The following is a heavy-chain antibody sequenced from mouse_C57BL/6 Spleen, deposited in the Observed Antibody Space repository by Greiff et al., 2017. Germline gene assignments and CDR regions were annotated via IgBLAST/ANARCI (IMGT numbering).Heavy chain of an antibody. J-gene: IGHJ4*01. CDR3: ARIPLRSYAMDY. V-gene: IGHV5-16*01. CDR1: GFTFSDYY. D-gene: IGHD1-1*01. Sequence: EVMLVESEGGLVQPGSSMKLSCTASGFTFSDYYMAWVRQVSEKGLEWVANINYDGSSTYYLASLKSRFIISRDNAKNILYLQMSSLKSEDTATYYCARIPLRSYAMDYWGQGTSVTVSS. CDR2: INYDGSST.